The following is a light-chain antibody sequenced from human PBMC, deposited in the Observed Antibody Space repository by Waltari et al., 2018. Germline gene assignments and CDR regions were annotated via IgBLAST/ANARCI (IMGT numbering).Light chain of an antibody. J-gene: IGLJ2*01. Sequence: FILTQPPSVSESPGKTVTISCTRIGGFITRHYAQWSQQRPCSVPRLVIYDDIQRASGVPDRFSGSIDSSSNSASLTISGLQTEDEADYYCHSFDLNNVVFGGGTKLTVL. V-gene: IGLV6-57*04. CDR2: DDI. CDR1: GGFITRHY. CDR3: HSFDLNNVV.